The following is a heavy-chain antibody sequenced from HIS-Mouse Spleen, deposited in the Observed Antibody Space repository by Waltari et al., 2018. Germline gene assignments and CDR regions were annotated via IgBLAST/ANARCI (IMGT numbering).Heavy chain of an antibody. CDR1: GYSISSGYC. CDR3: ARDSGAYAIEYFQH. V-gene: IGHV4-38-2*02. J-gene: IGHJ1*01. Sequence: QVQLQESGPGLVKPSETLSLTCTVSGYSISSGYCWGWIRQPPGKGLEWIGSIYYSRSTYYNPSLKSRVTISVDTSKTQFSLKLSSVTAADTAVYYCARDSGAYAIEYFQHWGQGTLVTVSS. CDR2: IYYSRST. D-gene: IGHD2-8*01.